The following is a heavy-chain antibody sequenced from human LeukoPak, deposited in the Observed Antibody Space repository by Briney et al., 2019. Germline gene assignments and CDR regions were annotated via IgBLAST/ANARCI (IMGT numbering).Heavy chain of an antibody. V-gene: IGHV3-23*01. Sequence: GGSLRLSCGASGFTFSSYAMSWVLQAPGKGPEWVSGISGSGGSTYYADSVKGRFTISRDNSKNTLYLQMNSLRAEDTAVYYCASFRSSIAAHDYWGQGTLVTVSS. D-gene: IGHD6-6*01. CDR1: GFTFSSYA. CDR3: ASFRSSIAAHDY. CDR2: ISGSGGST. J-gene: IGHJ4*02.